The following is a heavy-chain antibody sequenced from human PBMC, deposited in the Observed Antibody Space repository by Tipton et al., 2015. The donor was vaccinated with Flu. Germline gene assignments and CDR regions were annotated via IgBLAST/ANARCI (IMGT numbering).Heavy chain of an antibody. CDR1: GETVSGTSGA. J-gene: IGHJ3*02. CDR2: TYFSSKWHN. CDR3: ARGWLRDAFHI. V-gene: IGHV6-1*01. Sequence: PGLVKPSQTLAVTCAVSGETVSGTSGAWNWIRQSPSRGLEWLGRTYFSSKWHNDYAVSVKSRMTINPDTSKNQFSLLLNSVTPEDTAVYFCARGWLRDAFHIWGQGTMVTVSS. D-gene: IGHD5-24*01.